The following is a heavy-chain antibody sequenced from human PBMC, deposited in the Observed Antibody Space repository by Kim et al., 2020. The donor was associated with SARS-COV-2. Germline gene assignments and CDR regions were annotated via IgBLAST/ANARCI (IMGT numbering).Heavy chain of an antibody. CDR1: GFSFSAYD. CDR2: ITKSSNTI. CDR3: VRDRMGGAFDI. J-gene: IGHJ3*02. D-gene: IGHD3-16*01. V-gene: IGHV3-48*02. Sequence: GGSLRLSCATSGFSFSAYDMNWVRQAPGKGLEWLSFITKSSNTIYYADSVKGRFTISRDNAKNSLYLQMNSLRDEETAVYYCVRDRMGGAFDIWVQGTM.